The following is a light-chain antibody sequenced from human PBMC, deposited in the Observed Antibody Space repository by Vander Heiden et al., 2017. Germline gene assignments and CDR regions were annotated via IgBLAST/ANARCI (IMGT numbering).Light chain of an antibody. J-gene: IGLJ2*01. CDR2: DDS. V-gene: IGLV3-21*02. CDR1: YIGGKS. CDR3: QIWDSSSERVI. Sequence: SFVLTQPPSVSVAPGQTARITCGGNYIGGKSAHWYQQKPGQAPVLVVYDDSDRPSGIPERFSGSNSGNTATLTISRVEAGDEADYYCQIWDSSSERVIFGGGTKLTVL.